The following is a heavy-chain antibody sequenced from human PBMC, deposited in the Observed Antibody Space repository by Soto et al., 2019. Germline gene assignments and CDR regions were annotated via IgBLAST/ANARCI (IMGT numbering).Heavy chain of an antibody. J-gene: IGHJ6*02. CDR3: ARGSGYCSGGSCFGYYYGMDV. CDR1: GGCCSGYY. V-gene: IGHV4-34*01. Sequence: SYTLSLTCAVDGGCCSGYYWSWIRQPPGKGLEWIGEINHSGSTNYNPSLKSRVTISVDTSKNQFSLKLSSVTAADTAVYYCARGSGYCSGGSCFGYYYGMDVWGQGTTVTVSS. CDR2: INHSGST. D-gene: IGHD2-15*01.